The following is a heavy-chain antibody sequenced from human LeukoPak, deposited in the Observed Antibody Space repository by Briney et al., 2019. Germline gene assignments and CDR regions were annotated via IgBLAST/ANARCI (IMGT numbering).Heavy chain of an antibody. D-gene: IGHD6-19*01. CDR1: GFKFNTYE. Sequence: PGGSLRLSCAASGFKFNTYEMNWVRQAPGKGLEWISYISSGGSKIYYADSVKGRFTISRDNTRNPQYLQMNSLRAEDTAVYYCAREGGYSSGPDYWGQGTLVTVSS. V-gene: IGHV3-48*03. CDR2: ISSGGSKI. CDR3: AREGGYSSGPDY. J-gene: IGHJ4*02.